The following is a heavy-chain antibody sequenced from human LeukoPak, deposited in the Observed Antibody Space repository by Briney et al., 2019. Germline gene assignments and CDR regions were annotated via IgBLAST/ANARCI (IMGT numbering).Heavy chain of an antibody. CDR1: EFTFSDYY. CDR2: ISSSGGTI. V-gene: IGHV3-11*01. Sequence: PGGSLRLSCAASEFTFSDYYMSWIRQAPGKGLEWVSYISSSGGTIYYADSVKGRFTISRDNAKNSLYLQMNSLRAEDTAVYYCARVGVGATTYYDHWGQGTLVTVSS. J-gene: IGHJ4*02. CDR3: ARVGVGATTYYDH. D-gene: IGHD1-26*01.